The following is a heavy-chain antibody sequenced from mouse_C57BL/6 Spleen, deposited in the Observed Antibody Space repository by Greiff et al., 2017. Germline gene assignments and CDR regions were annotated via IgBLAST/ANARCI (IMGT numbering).Heavy chain of an antibody. J-gene: IGHJ4*01. CDR3: ARWDDYLYYAMDY. CDR2: IYPGDGDT. Sequence: QVQLKESGPELVKPGASVKISCKASGYAFSSSWMNWVKQRPGKGLEWIGRIYPGDGDTNYNGKFKGKATLTADKSSSTAYMQLSSLTSEDSAVYFCARWDDYLYYAMDYWGQGTSVTVSS. D-gene: IGHD2-4*01. V-gene: IGHV1-82*01. CDR1: GYAFSSSW.